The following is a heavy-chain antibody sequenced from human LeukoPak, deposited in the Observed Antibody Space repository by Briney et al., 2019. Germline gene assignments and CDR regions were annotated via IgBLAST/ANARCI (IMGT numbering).Heavy chain of an antibody. CDR3: AGGNILTGYFFDL. Sequence: SETLSLTCAVYGGSITGYYWSWIRQTPGRELEWVGEIHYTGATSYSPSLKSRATISTETSKIQFSLKLSSVTAADMAVYYCAGGNILTGYFFDLWGQGALVSVSS. D-gene: IGHD3-9*01. CDR2: IHYTGAT. CDR1: GGSITGYY. J-gene: IGHJ4*02. V-gene: IGHV4-34*01.